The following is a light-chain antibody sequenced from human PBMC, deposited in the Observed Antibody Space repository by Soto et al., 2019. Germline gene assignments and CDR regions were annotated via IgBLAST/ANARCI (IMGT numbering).Light chain of an antibody. CDR3: ATWDDSMSARYV. CDR1: SSNIESNY. Sequence: QSVLTQSPSASGTPGQRVTISCSGSSSNIESNYVYWYQQLPGTAPKLLIYRNNQRPSGVPDRFSGSKSGTSASLAISGLXXEDEADDYCATWDDSMSARYVFGTGTKVTVL. CDR2: RNN. J-gene: IGLJ1*01. V-gene: IGLV1-47*01.